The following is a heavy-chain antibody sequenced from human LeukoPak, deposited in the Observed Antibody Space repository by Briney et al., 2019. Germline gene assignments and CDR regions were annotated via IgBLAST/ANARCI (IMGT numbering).Heavy chain of an antibody. Sequence: GESLKISCKASGYTFSSYWIGWVRQMPGKGLEWMGVIYPEDSDTRYSPSFQGQVTISADTSISTAYLQWSSLQPSDTAMYYCARIYCEVESTCWGQGTLVTVSS. J-gene: IGHJ4*02. V-gene: IGHV5-51*01. CDR2: IYPEDSDT. CDR1: GYTFSSYW. CDR3: ARIYCEVESTC. D-gene: IGHD2-21*01.